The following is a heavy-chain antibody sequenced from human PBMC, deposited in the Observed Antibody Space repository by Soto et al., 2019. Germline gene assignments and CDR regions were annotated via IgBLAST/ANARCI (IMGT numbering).Heavy chain of an antibody. D-gene: IGHD2-21*02. CDR1: GGSISSGGYY. J-gene: IGHJ6*02. CDR3: SCDCGGDRRYGLDV. Sequence: PSETLSLTCTVSGGSISSGGYYWSWIRQHPGKGLEWIGYIYYSGSTYYNPSLKSRVTISVDTSKNQFSLKLSSVTAADTAVYYCSCDCGGDRRYGLDVWAQGSSVPGSS. V-gene: IGHV4-31*02. CDR2: IYYSGST.